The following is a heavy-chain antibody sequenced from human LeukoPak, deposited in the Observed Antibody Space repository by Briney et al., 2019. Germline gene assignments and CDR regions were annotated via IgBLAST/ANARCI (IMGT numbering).Heavy chain of an antibody. CDR1: GGSISSYY. V-gene: IGHV4-59*08. D-gene: IGHD2-15*01. CDR2: IYYSGST. CDR3: ARQVGYCSGRSCYGVAFDI. Sequence: PSETLSLTCTVSGGSISSYYWSWIRQPPGKGLEWIEYIYYSGSTKYNPSLKSRVTISVDTSKNQFSLKLSSVTAADTAVYYCARQVGYCSGRSCYGVAFDIWGQGTMVTVSS. J-gene: IGHJ3*02.